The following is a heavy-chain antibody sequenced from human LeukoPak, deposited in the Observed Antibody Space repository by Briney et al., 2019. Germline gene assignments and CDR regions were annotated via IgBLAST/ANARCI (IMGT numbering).Heavy chain of an antibody. CDR1: GGSISSSSYY. Sequence: KTSETLSLTCTVSGGSISSSSYYWGWIRQPPGKGLEWIGSIYYSGSTYYNPSLKSRVTISVDTSKNQFSLKLSSVTAADTAVYYCASTSYYYYYMDVWGKGTTVTISS. V-gene: IGHV4-39*07. CDR2: IYYSGST. CDR3: ASTSYYYYYMDV. D-gene: IGHD2-2*01. J-gene: IGHJ6*03.